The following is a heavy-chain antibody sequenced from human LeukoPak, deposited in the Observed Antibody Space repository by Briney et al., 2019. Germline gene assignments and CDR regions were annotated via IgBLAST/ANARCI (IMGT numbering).Heavy chain of an antibody. J-gene: IGHJ4*02. CDR2: INPDGSNS. CDR1: GFTFSNYW. CDR3: VRQAVSGDSGIAY. Sequence: GGSLRLSCAASGFTFSNYWMHWVRQAPGKGLEWVSRINPDGSNSNYADSVKGRFTMSRDNAKDTVYLQMDSLRAEDTALFYCVRQAVSGDSGIAYWGRGTLVTVSS. D-gene: IGHD2-21*02. V-gene: IGHV3-74*01.